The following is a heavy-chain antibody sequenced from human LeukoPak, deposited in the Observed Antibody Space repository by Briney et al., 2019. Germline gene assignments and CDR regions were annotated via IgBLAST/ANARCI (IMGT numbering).Heavy chain of an antibody. J-gene: IGHJ6*04. V-gene: IGHV3-30*02. CDR2: IRFDGSNK. CDR3: AELGITMIGGV. D-gene: IGHD3-10*02. CDR1: GFTFSGAW. Sequence: GGSLRLSCTASGFTFSGAWMTWVRQAPGKGLEWVAFIRFDGSNKYYADSVKGRFTISRDNAKNSLYLRMNSLRAEDTAVYYCAELGITMIGGVWGKGTTVTISS.